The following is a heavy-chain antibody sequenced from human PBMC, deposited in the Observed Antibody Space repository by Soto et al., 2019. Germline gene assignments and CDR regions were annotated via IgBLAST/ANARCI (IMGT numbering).Heavy chain of an antibody. CDR2: IYYSGST. CDR1: GGSISSYY. J-gene: IGHJ3*02. Sequence: SETLSLTCTVSGGSISSYYWSWIRQPPGKGLEWIGYIYYSGSTNYNPSLKSRVTISVDTSKNQFSLKLSSVTAADTAVYYCARHLGRWLQLDAFDIWGQGTMVTVSS. D-gene: IGHD5-12*01. CDR3: ARHLGRWLQLDAFDI. V-gene: IGHV4-59*08.